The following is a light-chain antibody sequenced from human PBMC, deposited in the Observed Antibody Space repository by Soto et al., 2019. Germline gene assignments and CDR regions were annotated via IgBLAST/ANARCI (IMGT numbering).Light chain of an antibody. J-gene: IGKJ4*01. CDR2: GAS. Sequence: EIVMTQSPATLSVSPGERATLSCRASQSVSRNLAWYQQKPSQAPRLLIYGASTRATGIPARFSGSGSGTEFTLTISSLQSEDFAVYYCQQYNNWPALTFGGGTKVEIK. CDR3: QQYNNWPALT. V-gene: IGKV3-15*01. CDR1: QSVSRN.